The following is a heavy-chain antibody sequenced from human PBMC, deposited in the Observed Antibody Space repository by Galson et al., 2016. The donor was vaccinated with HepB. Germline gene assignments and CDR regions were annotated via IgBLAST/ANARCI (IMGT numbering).Heavy chain of an antibody. CDR3: ARDLYVGLTNLGGY. Sequence: SVKVSCKASGYTLTSYGISWVRQAPGQGLEWMGWISAYNGKTNYAQNLQGRVTMTTDTSTSTAYMELRSLTSDDTAVYYCARDLYVGLTNLGGYWGQGTLVTVSS. J-gene: IGHJ4*02. CDR1: GYTLTSYG. V-gene: IGHV1-18*04. D-gene: IGHD2-8*01. CDR2: ISAYNGKT.